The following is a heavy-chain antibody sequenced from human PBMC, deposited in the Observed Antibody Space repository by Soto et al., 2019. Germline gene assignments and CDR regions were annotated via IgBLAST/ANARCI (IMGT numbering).Heavy chain of an antibody. D-gene: IGHD4-17*01. CDR3: ARYDFGTFDY. V-gene: IGHV4-4*02. CDR1: GDSISSSFW. J-gene: IGHJ4*02. Sequence: SETLSLTCAVSGDSISSSFWWSWVRQPPGKGLEWIGEIYHTESTVYNPSLKSRVTISVDKSKNQFSLNLDSVTAADTAVYYCARYDFGTFDYWGRGILVTVS. CDR2: IYHTEST.